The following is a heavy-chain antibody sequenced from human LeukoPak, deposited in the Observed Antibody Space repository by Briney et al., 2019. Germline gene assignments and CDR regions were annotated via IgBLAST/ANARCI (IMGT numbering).Heavy chain of an antibody. CDR2: IIPIFGTA. V-gene: IGHV1-69*01. J-gene: IGHJ6*03. D-gene: IGHD2-2*01. Sequence: GASVKVSCKASGGTFSSYAISWVRQAPGQGLEWMGGIIPIFGTANYAQKFQGRVTITADESTSTAYMELSSLRSEDTAVYYCARTSWDIVVVPAAIPQKSYYYYYMDVWGKGTTVTVSS. CDR1: GGTFSSYA. CDR3: ARTSWDIVVVPAAIPQKSYYYYYMDV.